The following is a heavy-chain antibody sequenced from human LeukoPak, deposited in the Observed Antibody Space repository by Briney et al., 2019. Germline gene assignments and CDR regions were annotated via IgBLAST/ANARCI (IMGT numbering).Heavy chain of an antibody. J-gene: IGHJ5*02. Sequence: GASVKVSCKASGYSFNDYYIYWVRQAPGQGLEWMGRINPSSGDTNYAQKFHGRATMTRDTSISTAYMELSGLTSDDTAVYYCARNNRYDGYLYNWFDPWGQGTLVTVSS. CDR1: GYSFNDYY. D-gene: IGHD5-24*01. CDR3: ARNNRYDGYLYNWFDP. CDR2: INPSSGDT. V-gene: IGHV1-2*02.